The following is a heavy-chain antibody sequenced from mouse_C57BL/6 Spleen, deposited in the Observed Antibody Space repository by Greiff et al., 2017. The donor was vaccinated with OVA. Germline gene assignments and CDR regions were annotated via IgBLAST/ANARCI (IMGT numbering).Heavy chain of an antibody. Sequence: VQLQQPGAELVKPGASVKLSCKASGYTFTSYWMHWVQQRPGRGLEWIGRIDPNSGGTTYNEKFKSKAPLTVDKPSSTAYMQLSSLTSEDSAVYYWAREGDRYDRDFYLDCWGQGTTLTVSA. CDR1: GYTFTSYW. CDR2: IDPNSGGT. J-gene: IGHJ2*01. CDR3: AREGDRYDRDFYLDC. D-gene: IGHD2-12*01. V-gene: IGHV1-72*01.